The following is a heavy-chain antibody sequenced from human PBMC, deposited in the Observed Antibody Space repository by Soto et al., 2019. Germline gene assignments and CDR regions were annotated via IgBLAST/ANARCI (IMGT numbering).Heavy chain of an antibody. CDR3: ARHAWSGYDWYFDY. J-gene: IGHJ4*02. D-gene: IGHD5-12*01. CDR1: GGSISSYY. V-gene: IGHV4-59*08. CDR2: IYYSGST. Sequence: SETLSLTCTVSGGSISSYYRSWIRQPPGKGLEWIGYIYYSGSTNYNPSLKSRVTISVDTSKNQFSLKLSSVTAADTAVYYCARHAWSGYDWYFDYWGQGTLVTVSS.